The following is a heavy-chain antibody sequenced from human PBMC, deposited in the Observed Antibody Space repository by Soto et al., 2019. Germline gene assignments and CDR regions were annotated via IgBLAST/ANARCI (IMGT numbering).Heavy chain of an antibody. Sequence: ASVKVSCKASGYTFTGHYIHWVRQAPEQGPEWMGEIGPESGATRYAQKFQGRVTMTRDMSITTVYMELNNLSPDDTAVYYCGRGRSGQIVVFYWGQGTPVTAPQ. CDR1: GYTFTGHY. V-gene: IGHV1-2*02. D-gene: IGHD1-26*01. CDR3: GRGRSGQIVVFY. J-gene: IGHJ4*02. CDR2: IGPESGAT.